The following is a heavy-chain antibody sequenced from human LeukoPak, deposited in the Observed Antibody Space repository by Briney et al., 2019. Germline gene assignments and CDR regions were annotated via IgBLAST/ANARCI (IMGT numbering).Heavy chain of an antibody. CDR1: GFTFSGSA. Sequence: GGSLRLSCAASGFTFSGSAMPWVRQASGKGLEWVGRIRSKANSYATAYAASVKGRFTISRDDSKNTAYLQMNSLKTEDTAVYYCTRPASRLLWFGELFGMDVWGQGTTVTVSS. V-gene: IGHV3-73*01. J-gene: IGHJ6*02. CDR3: TRPASRLLWFGELFGMDV. CDR2: IRSKANSYAT. D-gene: IGHD3-10*01.